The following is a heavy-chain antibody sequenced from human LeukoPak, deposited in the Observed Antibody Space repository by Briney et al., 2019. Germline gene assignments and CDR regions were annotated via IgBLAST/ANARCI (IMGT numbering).Heavy chain of an antibody. J-gene: IGHJ4*02. Sequence: ASVKVSCKASVYTLIGYYMHWVPQAPGQGLEWMGWINPNSGGTNYAQKFQGRVTMTRDTSISTAYMELSRLSSDDTAVYYCEGITMIVVVIVFFDYWGQGTLVTVSS. CDR1: VYTLIGYY. CDR2: INPNSGGT. CDR3: EGITMIVVVIVFFDY. V-gene: IGHV1-2*02. D-gene: IGHD3-22*01.